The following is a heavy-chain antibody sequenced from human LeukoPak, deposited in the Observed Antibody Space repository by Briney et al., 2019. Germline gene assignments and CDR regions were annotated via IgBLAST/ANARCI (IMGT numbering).Heavy chain of an antibody. Sequence: PSETLSLTCTVSAGSISSYYWSWIRQPPGKGLEWIGHIYYSGSTNYNPSLKSRLTISVDTSKNQFSLKLSSVTAADTAVYYCARLQRVGNSGYYFDYWGQGTLVTVSS. J-gene: IGHJ4*02. CDR3: ARLQRVGNSGYYFDY. CDR2: IYYSGST. V-gene: IGHV4-59*08. D-gene: IGHD3-22*01. CDR1: AGSISSYY.